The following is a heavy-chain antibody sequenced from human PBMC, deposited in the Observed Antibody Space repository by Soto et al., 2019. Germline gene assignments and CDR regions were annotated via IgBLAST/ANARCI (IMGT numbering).Heavy chain of an antibody. V-gene: IGHV3-66*01. Sequence: EVQLVESGGGLVQPGGSLRLSCAASGLAVSSNYMTWVRQAPGKGLEWVSVIYIGGDTYYADSVKGRFIISRDNSENTLYLHMNSLRDEDTAVYYCATGVNYRPILGWGQGTLVTVSS. CDR1: GLAVSSNY. D-gene: IGHD3-16*01. CDR3: ATGVNYRPILG. CDR2: IYIGGDT. J-gene: IGHJ4*02.